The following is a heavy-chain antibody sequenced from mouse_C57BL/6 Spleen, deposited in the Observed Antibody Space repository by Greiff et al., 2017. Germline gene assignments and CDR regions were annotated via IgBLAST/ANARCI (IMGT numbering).Heavy chain of an antibody. CDR3: ARGSRGYYAMDY. J-gene: IGHJ4*01. Sequence: EVKLQESGPGMVKPSQSLSLTCTVTGYSITSGYDWHWIRHFPGNKLEWMGYISYSGSTNYNPSLKSRISITHDTSKNHFFLKLNSVTTEDTATYYCARGSRGYYAMDYWGQGTSVTVSS. V-gene: IGHV3-1*01. CDR1: GYSITSGYD. CDR2: ISYSGST. D-gene: IGHD1-1*01.